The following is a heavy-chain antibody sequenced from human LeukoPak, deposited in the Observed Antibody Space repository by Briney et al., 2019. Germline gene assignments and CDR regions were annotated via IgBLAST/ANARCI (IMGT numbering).Heavy chain of an antibody. CDR1: GYSFTSYW. Sequence: GESLKISCKGSGYSFTSYWIGWVRQMPGKGLEWMGIIYPGDSDTRYSPSFQGQVTISADKSISTAYLQWSSLKASDTAMYYCARHVVAVAARYYYGMDVWGQGTTVTVSS. CDR3: ARHVVAVAARYYYGMDV. V-gene: IGHV5-51*01. CDR2: IYPGDSDT. D-gene: IGHD6-19*01. J-gene: IGHJ6*02.